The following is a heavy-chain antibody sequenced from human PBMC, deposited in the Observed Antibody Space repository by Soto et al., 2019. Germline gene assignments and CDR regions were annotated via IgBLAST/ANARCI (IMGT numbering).Heavy chain of an antibody. V-gene: IGHV4-39*01. CDR1: GGSISSSSYY. J-gene: IGHJ5*02. CDR3: ARHQSHSSSYVDP. CDR2: IYYSGST. D-gene: IGHD6-13*01. Sequence: QLQLQESGPGLVKPSETLSLTCTVSGGSISSSSYYWGWIRQPPGKGLEWIGSIYYSGSTYYNPSRTSRVTLPVATSKNQFSLNLSSVTAADTAVYYCARHQSHSSSYVDPWGQGTLVTVSS.